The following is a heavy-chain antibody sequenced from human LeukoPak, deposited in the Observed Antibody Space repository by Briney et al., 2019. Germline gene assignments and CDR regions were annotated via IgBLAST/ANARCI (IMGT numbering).Heavy chain of an antibody. D-gene: IGHD3-22*01. CDR1: GFTFSRYA. CDR3: AREGGYYDSSVNTSLR. Sequence: GRSLRLSCAASGFTFSRYAMHWVRQAPGKGLEWVAVISYDGSNKYYADSVKGRFTISRDNSKNTLYLQMNSLRAEDTAVYYCAREGGYYDSSVNTSLRWGQGTLVTVSS. J-gene: IGHJ4*02. V-gene: IGHV3-30-3*01. CDR2: ISYDGSNK.